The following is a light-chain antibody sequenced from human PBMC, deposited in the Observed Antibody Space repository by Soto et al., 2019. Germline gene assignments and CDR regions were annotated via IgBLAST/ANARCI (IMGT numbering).Light chain of an antibody. Sequence: EVVLTQSPGTLSLSAGERATLSCRASQSVSSNYLAWYQQKTGQSPRLLIYGESNRASGISDRFSGSGSGTDFTLTIYRLEPEDFAVYYCQKYDTSPWTCGQGTKVDIK. CDR2: GES. V-gene: IGKV3-20*01. CDR3: QKYDTSPWT. CDR1: QSVSSNY. J-gene: IGKJ1*01.